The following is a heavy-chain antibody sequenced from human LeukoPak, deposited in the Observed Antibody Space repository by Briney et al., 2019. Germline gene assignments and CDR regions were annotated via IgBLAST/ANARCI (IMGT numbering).Heavy chain of an antibody. Sequence: ASVKVSCKASGYTFTSYGISWVRQAPGQGLEWMGWISAYNGNTNYAQKLQGRVTMTTDRSTSTAYMELRSLRSDDTAVYYCARDPPMITFGGVIVGLYYYYMDVWGKGTTVTVSS. D-gene: IGHD3-16*02. V-gene: IGHV1-18*01. CDR2: ISAYNGNT. CDR1: GYTFTSYG. CDR3: ARDPPMITFGGVIVGLYYYYMDV. J-gene: IGHJ6*03.